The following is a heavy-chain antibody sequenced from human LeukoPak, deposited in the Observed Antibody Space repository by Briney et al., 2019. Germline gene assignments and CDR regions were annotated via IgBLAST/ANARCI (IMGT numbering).Heavy chain of an antibody. D-gene: IGHD5-24*01. CDR2: INPNSGGT. Sequence: ASVKVSCKASGYTFTGYYMHWVRQAPGQGLEWMGWINPNSGGTNYAQKFQGRVTMTRDTSVSTAYMELSRLRSDDTAVYYCARERPQEMATITDAFDTWGQGTMVTVSS. V-gene: IGHV1-2*02. J-gene: IGHJ3*02. CDR3: ARERPQEMATITDAFDT. CDR1: GYTFTGYY.